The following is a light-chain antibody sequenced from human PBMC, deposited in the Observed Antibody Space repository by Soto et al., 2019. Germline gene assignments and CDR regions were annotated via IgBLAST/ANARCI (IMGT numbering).Light chain of an antibody. CDR1: QSISSW. V-gene: IGKV1-5*03. CDR3: QQYNSQSWT. J-gene: IGKJ1*01. Sequence: DIQMTQSPSTLSASVGDRVTITCRASQSISSWLAWYQQKPGKAPKLLIYKASNLESGVPSRFSGSGSGTEFTLTISSLQPDDFATYYCQQYNSQSWTFGQGTKVDIK. CDR2: KAS.